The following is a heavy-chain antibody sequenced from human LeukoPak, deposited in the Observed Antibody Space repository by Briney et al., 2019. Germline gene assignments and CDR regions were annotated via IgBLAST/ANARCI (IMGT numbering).Heavy chain of an antibody. CDR2: IYPGDSDT. CDR3: ARGSMVRGLLFDY. Sequence: GEPLKISCKGSGYSFTSYWIGWVRQMPGKGLEWMGIIYPGDSDTRYSPSFQGQVTISADKSISTAYLQWSSLKASDTAMYYCARGSMVRGLLFDYWGQGTLVTVSS. V-gene: IGHV5-51*01. J-gene: IGHJ4*02. CDR1: GYSFTSYW. D-gene: IGHD3-10*01.